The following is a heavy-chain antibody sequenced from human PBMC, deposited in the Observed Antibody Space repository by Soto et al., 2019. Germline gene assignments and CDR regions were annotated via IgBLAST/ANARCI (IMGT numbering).Heavy chain of an antibody. Sequence: SETLSLTCAVSGGSISSGGYSWSWIRQPPGKGLEWIGYIYHSGSTYYNPSLKSRVTISVDRSKNQFSLKLSSVTAADTAVYYCARAPDYGDYDYWRQGTLVTVSS. D-gene: IGHD4-17*01. J-gene: IGHJ4*02. CDR3: ARAPDYGDYDY. CDR2: IYHSGST. CDR1: GGSISSGGYS. V-gene: IGHV4-30-2*01.